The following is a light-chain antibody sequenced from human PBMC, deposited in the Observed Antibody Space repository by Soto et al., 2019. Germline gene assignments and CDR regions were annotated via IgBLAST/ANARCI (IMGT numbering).Light chain of an antibody. CDR2: AAS. V-gene: IGKV1-27*01. Sequence: DIQMTQSPSSLSASVGDRVTITCRASQAISNYLAWYQQKPGKVPRLLIYAASTLQSGVPSRFSGSGSGTDFTLTISGLQPEDAATYYCQKYNSVPLTFGGGTKVDIK. J-gene: IGKJ4*01. CDR3: QKYNSVPLT. CDR1: QAISNY.